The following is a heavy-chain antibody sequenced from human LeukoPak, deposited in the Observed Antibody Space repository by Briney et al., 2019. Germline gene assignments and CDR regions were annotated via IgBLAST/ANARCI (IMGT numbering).Heavy chain of an antibody. D-gene: IGHD6-13*01. CDR1: SGSYY. Sequence: PSETLSLTCTVSSGSYYWTWIRQPAGKGLEWSGRIYCSGRATYNTSLKSRVTISLDTSENYFSLKVKSVTAADTAVYYCARETQETYTSSWGLHDSYYYMDAWGKGTTVTVSS. CDR3: ARETQETYTSSWGLHDSYYYMDA. V-gene: IGHV4-4*07. J-gene: IGHJ6*03. CDR2: IYCSGRA.